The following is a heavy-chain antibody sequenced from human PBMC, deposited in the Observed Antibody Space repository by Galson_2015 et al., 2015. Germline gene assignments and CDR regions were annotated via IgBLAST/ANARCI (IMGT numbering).Heavy chain of an antibody. CDR2: IWYDGSNK. CDR1: GFTFSSYG. V-gene: IGHV3-33*01. CDR3: ARENYYDSSGYYYFDY. J-gene: IGHJ4*02. Sequence: SLRLSCAASGFTFSSYGMHWVRQAPGKGLEWVAVIWYDGSNKYYADSVKGRFTISRDNSKNTLYLQMNSLRAEDTAVYYCARENYYDSSGYYYFDYWGQGTLVTVSS. D-gene: IGHD3-22*01.